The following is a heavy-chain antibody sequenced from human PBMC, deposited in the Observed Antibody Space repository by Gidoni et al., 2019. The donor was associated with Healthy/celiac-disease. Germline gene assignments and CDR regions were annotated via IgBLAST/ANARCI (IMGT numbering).Heavy chain of an antibody. V-gene: IGHV1-2*02. CDR1: GYTFTGYY. D-gene: IGHD3-10*01. Sequence: QVQLVQSGAEVKKPGASVKVSCKASGYTFTGYYMHWVRQAPGQGLEWMGWINPNSGGTNYAQKFQGRVTMTRDTSISTAYMELSRLRSDDTAVYYCARDNRITMVRGAYYYYGMDVWGQGTTVTVSS. CDR3: ARDNRITMVRGAYYYYGMDV. CDR2: INPNSGGT. J-gene: IGHJ6*02.